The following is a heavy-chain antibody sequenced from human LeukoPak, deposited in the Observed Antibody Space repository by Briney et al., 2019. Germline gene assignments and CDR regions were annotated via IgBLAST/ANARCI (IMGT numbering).Heavy chain of an antibody. CDR2: IYTSGST. Sequence: PSETLSLTCTVSGGSISSSYWSWVRQPAGKGLEWIGRIYTSGSTNYNPSLKSRVTMSVDTSKNQFSLKLSSVTAADTAVYYCARSFVGGFGEFPNWFDPWGQGTLVTVSS. CDR3: ARSFVGGFGEFPNWFDP. CDR1: GGSISSSY. D-gene: IGHD3-10*01. V-gene: IGHV4-4*07. J-gene: IGHJ5*02.